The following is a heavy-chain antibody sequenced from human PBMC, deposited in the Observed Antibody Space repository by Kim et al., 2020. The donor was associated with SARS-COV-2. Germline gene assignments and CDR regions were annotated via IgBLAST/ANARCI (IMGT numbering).Heavy chain of an antibody. CDR3: ARESGLYGAGAFDI. Sequence: SETLSLTCTVSGGSISSGGYYWSWIRQHTGKGLEWIGYIYYSGSTYYNPSLKSRVTISVDTSKNQFSLKLSSVTAADTAVYYCARESGLYGAGAFDIWGQGTMVTVSS. V-gene: IGHV4-31*03. CDR1: GGSISSGGYY. J-gene: IGHJ3*02. CDR2: IYYSGST. D-gene: IGHD4-17*01.